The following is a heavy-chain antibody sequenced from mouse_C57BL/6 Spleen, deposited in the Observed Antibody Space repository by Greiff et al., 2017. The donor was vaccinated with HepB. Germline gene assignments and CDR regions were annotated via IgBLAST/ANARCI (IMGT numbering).Heavy chain of an antibody. CDR1: GFTFSSYA. Sequence: EVKLLESGGGLVKPGGSLKLSCAASGFTFSSYAMSWVRQTPEKRLEWVTTISDGGSYTYYPDNVKGRFTISRDNAKNNLYLQMRHLKSEDTAMYYCARDSNYGYFEVWGTGTTVTVSS. CDR3: ARDSNYGYFEV. D-gene: IGHD2-5*01. CDR2: ISDGGSYT. J-gene: IGHJ1*03. V-gene: IGHV5-4*01.